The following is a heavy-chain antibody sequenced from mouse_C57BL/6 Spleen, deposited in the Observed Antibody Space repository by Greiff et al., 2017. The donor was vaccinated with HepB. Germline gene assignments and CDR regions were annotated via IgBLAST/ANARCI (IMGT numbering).Heavy chain of an antibody. J-gene: IGHJ4*01. CDR1: GYTFTDYE. Sequence: VQLQQSGAELVRPGASVTLSCKASGYTFTDYEMHWVKQTPVHGLEWIGAIDPDTGGTAYNQKFKGKAILTADKSSSTSYMELRSLTSEDSAVYYCTRGYYSDYLYYAMDYWGQGTSVTVSS. D-gene: IGHD2-13*01. V-gene: IGHV1-15*01. CDR2: IDPDTGGT. CDR3: TRGYYSDYLYYAMDY.